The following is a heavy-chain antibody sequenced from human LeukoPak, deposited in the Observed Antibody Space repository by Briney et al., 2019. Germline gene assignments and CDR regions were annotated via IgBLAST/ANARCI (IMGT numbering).Heavy chain of an antibody. CDR3: AREWVVTATNWFDP. D-gene: IGHD2-21*02. CDR2: IYHNGGT. J-gene: IGHJ5*02. Sequence: SETLSLTCTVSGGSISSGDHYWSWIRQPPGKGLEWIGYIYHNGGTYYNPSLKSRVTISVDTSKNQFSLKLGSVTAADTAVYYCAREWVVTATNWFDPWGQGTLVTVSS. CDR1: GGSISSGDHY. V-gene: IGHV4-30-4*01.